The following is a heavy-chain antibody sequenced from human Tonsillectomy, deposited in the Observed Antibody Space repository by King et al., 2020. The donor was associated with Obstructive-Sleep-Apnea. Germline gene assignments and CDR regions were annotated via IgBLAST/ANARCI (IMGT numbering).Heavy chain of an antibody. J-gene: IGHJ4*02. Sequence: QLVQSGGGLVQPGRSLRLSCTASGFTFGDYTMSWFRQAPGKGLEWVGFIRSKAYGGTTEYAASVKGRFTFSRDDSKSIAYLQINSLKTEDTAVYYCTRDGIPYSSGWYSGYWGQGTLVTVSS. CDR2: IRSKAYGGTT. V-gene: IGHV3-49*03. CDR1: GFTFGDYT. D-gene: IGHD6-19*01. CDR3: TRDGIPYSSGWYSGY.